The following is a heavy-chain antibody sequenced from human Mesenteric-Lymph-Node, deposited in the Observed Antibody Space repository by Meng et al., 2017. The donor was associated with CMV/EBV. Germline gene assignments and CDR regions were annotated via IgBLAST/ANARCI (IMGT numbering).Heavy chain of an antibody. CDR3: ARTRWFGEYY. J-gene: IGHJ4*02. V-gene: IGHV3-23*01. Sequence: GESLKISCAASGFTFSSYAMSWVRQAPGKGLEWVSAISGSGGSTYYADSVKGRFTISRDNSKNTLYLQMNSLGAEDTAVYYCARTRWFGEYYWGQGTLVTVSS. CDR1: GFTFSSYA. D-gene: IGHD3-10*01. CDR2: ISGSGGST.